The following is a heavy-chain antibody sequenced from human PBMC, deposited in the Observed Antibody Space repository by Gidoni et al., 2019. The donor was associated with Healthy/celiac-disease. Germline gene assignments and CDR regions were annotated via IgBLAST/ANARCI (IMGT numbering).Heavy chain of an antibody. CDR2: IFSNDEK. CDR3: ARILWFGELLYYFDY. CDR1: GFPLSTARMG. D-gene: IGHD3-10*01. Sequence: QATLKESGPVLVKPTATLTLTCTVSGFPLSTARMGVSWIRQPPGKALEWLAHIFSNDEKSDSTSLKSRLTISKDTSKSQVVLTMTNMDPVDTATYYCARILWFGELLYYFDYWGQGTLVTVSS. V-gene: IGHV2-26*01. J-gene: IGHJ4*02.